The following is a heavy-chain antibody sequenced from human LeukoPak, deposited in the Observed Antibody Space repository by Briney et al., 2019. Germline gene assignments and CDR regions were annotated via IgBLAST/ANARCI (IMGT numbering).Heavy chain of an antibody. V-gene: IGHV4-4*07. CDR3: ARGVTRSDWFDP. D-gene: IGHD2-15*01. J-gene: IGHJ5*02. CDR2: IYISGST. CDR1: GGSISSYY. Sequence: SETLSLTCTVSGGSISSYYWTWIRQPAGKGLEWIGRIYISGSTNYNPSLKSRVTMSVDTSKNQFSLKLSSVTAADTAVYYCARGVTRSDWFDPWGQGTLVTVSS.